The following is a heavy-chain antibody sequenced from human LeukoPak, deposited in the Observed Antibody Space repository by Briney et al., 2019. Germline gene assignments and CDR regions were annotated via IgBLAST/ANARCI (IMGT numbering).Heavy chain of an antibody. Sequence: SETLSLTCTVSGGSISSGSYYWSWIRQPARKGLEWIVRIYTSGSTNYNPSLKSRVTISVDTSKNQFSLKLTSVTAADTADYYCARDGYYYGSSGYYYPEDWGPGTLVTVSS. CDR3: ARDGYYYGSSGYYYPED. CDR2: IYTSGST. D-gene: IGHD3-22*01. V-gene: IGHV4-61*02. J-gene: IGHJ4*02. CDR1: GGSISSGSYY.